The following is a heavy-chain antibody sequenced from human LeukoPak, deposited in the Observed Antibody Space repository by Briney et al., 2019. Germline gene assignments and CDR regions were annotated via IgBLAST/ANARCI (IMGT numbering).Heavy chain of an antibody. J-gene: IGHJ4*02. Sequence: KPGGSLRLSCAASGFTFSSYGMNWVRQAPGKGLEWVSSISSSGTYIYFADSVKGRFTTSRDNAKNSLYLQMNSLRAEDTALYYCAREQSYSEEIVVVNPPFDYWGQGTLVTVSS. V-gene: IGHV3-21*01. CDR3: AREQSYSEEIVVVNPPFDY. CDR2: ISSSGTYI. CDR1: GFTFSSYG. D-gene: IGHD2-21*01.